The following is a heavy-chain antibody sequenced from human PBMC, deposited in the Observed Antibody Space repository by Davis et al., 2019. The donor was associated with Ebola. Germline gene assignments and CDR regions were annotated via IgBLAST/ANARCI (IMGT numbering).Heavy chain of an antibody. CDR1: RFTFSSYS. V-gene: IGHV3-21*01. CDR3: VRDPALVVTGGGWHFDL. CDR2: ITNSTNYI. Sequence: GESLKISCAASRFTFSSYSMNWVRQAPGKGLEWVSFITNSTNYIYYADSVKLRFTTSRDNAKNSLYLQMNALRAEGTAVYYCVRDPALVVTGGGWHFDLWGRGTLVTVSS. D-gene: IGHD2-21*02. J-gene: IGHJ2*01.